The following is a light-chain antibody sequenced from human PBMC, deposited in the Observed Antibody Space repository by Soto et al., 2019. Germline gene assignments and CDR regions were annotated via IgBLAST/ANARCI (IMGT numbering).Light chain of an antibody. V-gene: IGLV1-44*01. Sequence: QLVLTQPPSASGTPGQRVTISCSGSSSNIGISAVNWYQHLPGTAPKVLIYSNNQRPSGVPDRFSGSKSGTSASLAISGLQSGDEADYLCAAWDDSLKAWVFGGGTQLTVL. J-gene: IGLJ3*02. CDR2: SNN. CDR1: SSNIGISA. CDR3: AAWDDSLKAWV.